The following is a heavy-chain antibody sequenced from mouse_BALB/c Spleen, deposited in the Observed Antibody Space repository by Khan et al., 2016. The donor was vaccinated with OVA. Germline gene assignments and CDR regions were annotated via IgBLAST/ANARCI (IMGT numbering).Heavy chain of an antibody. V-gene: IGHV1-7*01. Sequence: QVQLQQSGAELAKPGASVKMSCKASGYTFTTYWMHWVKQRPGQGLEWIGYINPTSGYTDYNHKFKDRATLSADKSSSTAYLQLNSLTSEDSAFYYCTRDNIDYWGHGTTLTVSS. CDR3: TRDNIDY. CDR2: INPTSGYT. D-gene: IGHD1-3*01. CDR1: GYTFTTYW. J-gene: IGHJ2*01.